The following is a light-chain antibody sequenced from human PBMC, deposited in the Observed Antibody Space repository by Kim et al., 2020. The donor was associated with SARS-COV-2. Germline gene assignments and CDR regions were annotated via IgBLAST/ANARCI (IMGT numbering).Light chain of an antibody. CDR2: EDR. CDR3: YSTDSSGNHWV. V-gene: IGLV3-10*01. J-gene: IGLJ3*02. CDR1: ASPKKY. Sequence: SYELTQPPSVSVSPGQTARITCSGDASPKKYAYWYQQKSGQAPVLVIYEDRKRPSGIPERFSGSSSGTMATLTISGAQVEDEADYYCYSTDSSGNHWVFGGGTQLTVL.